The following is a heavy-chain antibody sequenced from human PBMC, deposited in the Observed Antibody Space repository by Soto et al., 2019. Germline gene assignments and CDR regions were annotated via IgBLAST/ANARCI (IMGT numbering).Heavy chain of an antibody. CDR1: GYTFTSYY. J-gene: IGHJ6*02. V-gene: IGHV1-46*01. CDR2: INPSGGST. Sequence: ASVKVSCKASGYTFTSYYMHWVRQAPGQGLEWMGIINPSGGSTSYAQKFQGRVTMTRDTSTSTVYMELSSLRSEDTAVYYCAKAFSSEGSGSWYRNYYYYGMDVWGQGTTVTVS. CDR3: AKAFSSEGSGSWYRNYYYYGMDV. D-gene: IGHD6-13*01.